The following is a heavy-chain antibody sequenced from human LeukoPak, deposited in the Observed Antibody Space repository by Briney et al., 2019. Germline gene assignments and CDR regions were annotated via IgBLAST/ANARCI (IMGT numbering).Heavy chain of an antibody. D-gene: IGHD1-26*01. CDR2: LNSDGSTT. Sequence: GGSLRLSCAASGFTFSSYWMYWVRQAPGKGLMWVSRLNSDGSTTNYADSVKGRFTISRDNAKNTLYLQVNSLRAEDTAVYYCVRGGVGATGLDYWGQGTLVTVSS. CDR1: GFTFSSYW. V-gene: IGHV3-74*01. J-gene: IGHJ4*02. CDR3: VRGGVGATGLDY.